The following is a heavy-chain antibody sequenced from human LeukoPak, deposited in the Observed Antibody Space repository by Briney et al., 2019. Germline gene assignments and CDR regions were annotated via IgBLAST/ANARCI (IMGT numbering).Heavy chain of an antibody. CDR2: IHYSGNT. Sequence: SETLSLTCAVSGGSSRSGDYFWSWIRQPPGKGLEWIGHIHYSGNTYYNPSLKSRVSISVDTSKNQFSLKLSSMTAADTAVYYCARENNDYGGKKAFDYWGQGTLVTVSS. CDR1: GGSSRSGDYF. V-gene: IGHV4-30-4*01. CDR3: ARENNDYGGKKAFDY. D-gene: IGHD4-23*01. J-gene: IGHJ4*02.